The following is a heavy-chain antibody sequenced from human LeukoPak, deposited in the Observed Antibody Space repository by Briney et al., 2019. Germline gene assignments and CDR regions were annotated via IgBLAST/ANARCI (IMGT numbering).Heavy chain of an antibody. D-gene: IGHD4-17*01. CDR2: IFYSGST. CDR3: ARFYGDPTDWYFDL. CDR1: GGSVSPYY. Sequence: PSETLSLTCTVSGGSVSPYYWSWIRQPPGKGLQYIGYIFYSGSTNYNPSLKSRVTISVDTSKNQFSLKLSSVTAADTAVYYCARFYGDPTDWYFDLWGRGTLVTVSS. J-gene: IGHJ2*01. V-gene: IGHV4-59*08.